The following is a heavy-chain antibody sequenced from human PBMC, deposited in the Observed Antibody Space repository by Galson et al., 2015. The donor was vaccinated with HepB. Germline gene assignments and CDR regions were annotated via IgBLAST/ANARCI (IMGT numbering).Heavy chain of an antibody. J-gene: IGHJ6*02. V-gene: IGHV7-4-1*01. CDR3: AREVGYCSSTSCYEEYYYYGMDV. CDR2: IYTNTGNP. Sequence: SVKVSCKASGYTFTSYAMNWVRQAPGQGLEWMGWIYTNTGNPTYAQGFTGRFVFSLDTSVSTAYLQICSLKAEDTAVYYCAREVGYCSSTSCYEEYYYYGMDVWGQGTTVTVSS. D-gene: IGHD2-2*01. CDR1: GYTFTSYA.